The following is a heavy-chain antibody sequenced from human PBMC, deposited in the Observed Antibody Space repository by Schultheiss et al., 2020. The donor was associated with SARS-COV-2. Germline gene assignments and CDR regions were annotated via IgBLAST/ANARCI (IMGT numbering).Heavy chain of an antibody. CDR2: ITSSGSII. J-gene: IGHJ4*02. V-gene: IGHV3-11*01. D-gene: IGHD3-10*01. CDR1: GFSFSDYY. Sequence: GGSLRLSCAASGFSFSDYYMSWIHQAPGKGPEWVSYITSSGSIIYYADSVKGRFTISRDNAKNSLYLQMNSLRAEDTAVYYCARDYLAFASYFDYWGQGTLVTVSS. CDR3: ARDYLAFASYFDY.